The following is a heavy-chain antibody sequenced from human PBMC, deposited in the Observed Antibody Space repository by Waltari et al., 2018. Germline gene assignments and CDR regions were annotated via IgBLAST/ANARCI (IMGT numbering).Heavy chain of an antibody. D-gene: IGHD3-16*01. Sequence: EVQLVESGGGLVQPGGSLRLSCSASGFTFSSFSMHWVRQAPGKGLEYVSAFSNNGDSAYYADSVKGRFTISRDNSKNTLYLQMSSLKAEDTAVYYCVKDGPGAGWGDYDYWGQGTLVTVSS. CDR3: VKDGPGAGWGDYDY. CDR1: GFTFSSFS. CDR2: FSNNGDSA. V-gene: IGHV3-64D*08. J-gene: IGHJ4*02.